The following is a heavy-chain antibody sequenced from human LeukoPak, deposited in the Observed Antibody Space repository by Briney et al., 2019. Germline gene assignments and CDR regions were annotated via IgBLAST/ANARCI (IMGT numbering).Heavy chain of an antibody. CDR3: ARDTHNYDNGRYQDALDM. D-gene: IGHD3-22*01. Sequence: PGGSLRLSCAASEFTFSNYWMHWVRQVPGNGLVWVSRIKTDGSATSYADSVRGRFTISRDNAKNTLYLQMNSLRVEDTAVYFCARDTHNYDNGRYQDALDMWGQGTMVTVSS. CDR2: IKTDGSAT. V-gene: IGHV3-74*01. J-gene: IGHJ3*02. CDR1: EFTFSNYW.